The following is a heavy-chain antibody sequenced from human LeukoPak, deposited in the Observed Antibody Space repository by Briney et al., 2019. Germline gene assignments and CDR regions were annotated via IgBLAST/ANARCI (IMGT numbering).Heavy chain of an antibody. Sequence: ASVKVSCKVSGFSLSELSMHWVRQASGKGLEWMGGSDPEDGKIIYTRKFQGRVTMTEDTSTDTAYMELRGLRSEDTAVYYCATDWSADALEPRGPTKFWGQGTLITVSS. V-gene: IGHV1-24*01. CDR2: SDPEDGKI. D-gene: IGHD1-14*01. CDR3: ATDWSADALEPRGPTKF. CDR1: GFSLSELS. J-gene: IGHJ4*02.